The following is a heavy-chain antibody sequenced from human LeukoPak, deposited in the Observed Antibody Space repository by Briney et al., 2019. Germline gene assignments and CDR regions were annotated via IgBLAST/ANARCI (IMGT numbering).Heavy chain of an antibody. CDR2: INPNSGGT. D-gene: IGHD6-19*01. CDR3: ATLRRSGWYIGD. J-gene: IGHJ4*02. CDR1: GYTFTSYY. Sequence: VASVKVSCKASGYTFTSYYMHWVRQAPGQGLEWMGWINPNSGGTNYAEKFQGRVTMTRDTSITTAYMELSSLRSDDTAMYYCATLRRSGWYIGDWGQGTPVTVSS. V-gene: IGHV1-2*02.